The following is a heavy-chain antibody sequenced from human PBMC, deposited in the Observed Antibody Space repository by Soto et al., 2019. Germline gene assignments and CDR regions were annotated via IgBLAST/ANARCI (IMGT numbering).Heavy chain of an antibody. CDR3: ARDESYSFDY. J-gene: IGHJ4*02. CDR2: ITGSSSAI. CDR1: GFTFRSYS. Sequence: EGQLVESGGDFVQPGGSLRLSCAASGFTFRSYSMNWVRLAPGKGLEWISYITGSSSAIYYADSVKGRFTISRDNARNSLYLQMNSLRAEDTAVYYCARDESYSFDYWGQGTLVTVSS. V-gene: IGHV3-48*01. D-gene: IGHD1-26*01.